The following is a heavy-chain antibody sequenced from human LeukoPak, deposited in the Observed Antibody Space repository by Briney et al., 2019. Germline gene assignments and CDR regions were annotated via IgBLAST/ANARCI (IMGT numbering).Heavy chain of an antibody. D-gene: IGHD2-8*01. CDR2: INPSGGST. CDR1: GYNFIRYY. V-gene: IGHV1-46*01. CDR3: AREDVVLVDAVRYYYYGMDV. J-gene: IGHJ6*02. Sequence: PAASVKVSCKASGYNFIRYYMHWVRQAPGQGLEWMGIINPSGGSTSYAQKFQDRVTMTRDTSTSTVYMELSSLKSEDTAVYYCAREDVVLVDAVRYYYYGMDVWGQGTTVTVSS.